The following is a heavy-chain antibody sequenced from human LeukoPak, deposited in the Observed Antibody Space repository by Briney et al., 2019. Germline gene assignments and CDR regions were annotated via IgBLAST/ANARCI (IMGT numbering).Heavy chain of an antibody. CDR2: ISSSSSYI. V-gene: IGHV3-21*01. CDR3: ARALPKTYSSSSRGWFDP. J-gene: IGHJ5*02. CDR1: GFTFSSYA. D-gene: IGHD6-6*01. Sequence: GGSLRLSCAASGFTFSSYAMSWVRQAPGKGLEWVSFISSSSSYIHYADSVKGRFTISRDNAKNSLYLQMNSLRAEDTAVYYCARALPKTYSSSSRGWFDPWGQGTLVTVSS.